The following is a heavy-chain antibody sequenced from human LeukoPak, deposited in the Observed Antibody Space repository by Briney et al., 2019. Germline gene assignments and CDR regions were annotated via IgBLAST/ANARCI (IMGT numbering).Heavy chain of an antibody. CDR1: GGSISSSSYY. Sequence: PSETLSLTCTVSGGSISSSSYYWGWIRQPQGKGLEWIGSIYYSGSTYYNQSLKSRVTISLDTSKNQFSLKLSSVTAADTAVYYCARVWRVYYDSSGQFDYCGQGTLVTVSS. V-gene: IGHV4-39*01. CDR2: IYYSGST. J-gene: IGHJ4*02. D-gene: IGHD3-22*01. CDR3: ARVWRVYYDSSGQFDY.